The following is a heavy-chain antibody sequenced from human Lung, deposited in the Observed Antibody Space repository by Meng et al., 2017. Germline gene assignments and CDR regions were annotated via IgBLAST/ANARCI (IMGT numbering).Heavy chain of an antibody. Sequence: GRRVQSGVGVKEPGASVKVSCKASGYTFPDYWLHWVRRAPGQGLEWMGRINPKSGDTHYAQRFQGRVTMTGDTSISTAYMELSGLRSDDTAMYYCARDEDISAAGKLFGDYWGQGTLVTVSS. J-gene: IGHJ4*02. V-gene: IGHV1-2*06. D-gene: IGHD6-13*01. CDR1: GYTFPDYW. CDR3: ARDEDISAAGKLFGDY. CDR2: INPKSGDT.